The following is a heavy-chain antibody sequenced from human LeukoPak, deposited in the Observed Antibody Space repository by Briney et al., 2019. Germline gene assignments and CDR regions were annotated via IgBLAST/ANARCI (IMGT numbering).Heavy chain of an antibody. CDR2: ISYDGSNK. CDR3: ARALNPDFNTRGPLGY. D-gene: IGHD1-14*01. CDR1: GFTFSSYA. J-gene: IGHJ4*02. V-gene: IGHV3-30*04. Sequence: PGGSLRLSCVASGFTFSSYAMHWVRRVPGKGPEWVAVISYDGSNKYYVDSVKGRFTISRDNSKNTLYVQMNSLRAEDAAVYYCARALNPDFNTRGPLGYWGQGTLVTVSS.